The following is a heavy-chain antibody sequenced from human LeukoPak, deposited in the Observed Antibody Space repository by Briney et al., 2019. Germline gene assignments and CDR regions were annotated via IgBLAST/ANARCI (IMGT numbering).Heavy chain of an antibody. D-gene: IGHD5-24*01. CDR2: ISSSSSYI. V-gene: IGHV3-21*01. Sequence: GGSLRLSCAASGFTFSSYSMNWVRQAPGKGLEWVSSISSSSSYIYYADSVKGRFTISRDNAKNSLYLQLNRLRAEDTAVYYCARDSSRVDAFDIWGQGTMVTVSS. CDR1: GFTFSSYS. CDR3: ARDSSRVDAFDI. J-gene: IGHJ3*02.